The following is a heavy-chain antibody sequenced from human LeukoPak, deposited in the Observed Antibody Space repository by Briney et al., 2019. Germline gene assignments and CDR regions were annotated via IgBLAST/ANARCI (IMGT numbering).Heavy chain of an antibody. D-gene: IGHD1-1*01. J-gene: IGHJ5*02. CDR3: ARPNWNNWFDP. CDR2: INHSGST. V-gene: IGHV4-34*01. Sequence: PSETLSLTCAVYGGSFSGYYWSWIRKPPGKGLEWIGEINHSGSTNYNPFLKSRVTMSVDTSKNQFPLKLSSVTAADTAVYYCARPNWNNWFDPWGQGTLVTVSS. CDR1: GGSFSGYY.